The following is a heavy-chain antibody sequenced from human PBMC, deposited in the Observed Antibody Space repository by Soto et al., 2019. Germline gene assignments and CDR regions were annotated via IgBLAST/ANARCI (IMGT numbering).Heavy chain of an antibody. J-gene: IGHJ4*02. Sequence: EVQLVESGGGLVKPGGSLRLSCAASGFTFSSYSMNWVRQAPGKGLEWVSSISSSTSYMYYADSVQGRFTISRDNARKSLKLQMMRMSAGDRAVYYCALFQRNGYNLDYWGQGTLVTVSS. CDR3: ALFQRNGYNLDY. CDR2: ISSSTSYM. CDR1: GFTFSSYS. D-gene: IGHD5-12*01. V-gene: IGHV3-21*01.